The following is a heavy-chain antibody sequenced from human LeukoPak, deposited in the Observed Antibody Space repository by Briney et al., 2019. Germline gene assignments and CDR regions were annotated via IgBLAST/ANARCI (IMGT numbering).Heavy chain of an antibody. CDR3: AGDRATSYFDY. Sequence: GGSLRLSCAASGFTFRSHGMHCVRQAPGKGLEWVAFIWYDGSNKYYTDSVKGRFTISRDNSKNTLYLQMNSLRAEDTAVYYCAGDRATSYFDYWGQGALVTISS. CDR1: GFTFRSHG. J-gene: IGHJ4*02. CDR2: IWYDGSNK. D-gene: IGHD1-26*01. V-gene: IGHV3-33*01.